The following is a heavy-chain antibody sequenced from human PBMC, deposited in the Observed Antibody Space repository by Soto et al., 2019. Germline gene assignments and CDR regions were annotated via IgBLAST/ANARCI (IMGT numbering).Heavy chain of an antibody. CDR1: GFTFSTYS. Sequence: EVQLVESGGTLVQPGGSLRLSCAGSGFTFSTYSMNWVRQAPGKGLEWVSYISSSGNTIYYADSVKGRFTISRDNAKNSLYLQMNSLRAEDTAVYYRASRPAFCGGDCYGIGYWGQGTLVTVSS. CDR3: ASRPAFCGGDCYGIGY. J-gene: IGHJ4*02. V-gene: IGHV3-48*01. CDR2: ISSSGNTI. D-gene: IGHD2-21*02.